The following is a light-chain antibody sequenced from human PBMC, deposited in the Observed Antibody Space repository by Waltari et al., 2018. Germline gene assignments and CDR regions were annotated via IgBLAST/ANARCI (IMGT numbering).Light chain of an antibody. J-gene: IGLJ1*01. V-gene: IGLV2-14*03. CDR2: DVS. Sequence: QSALTQPASVSGSPGQSLTISCTGTSSDVGFYNYVSWYQQHPGKAPKLMIYDVSNRPSGVSNRFSGSKSGNTASLTISGLQAEDEADYYCSSYTSSSTLYVFGTGTKVTVL. CDR3: SSYTSSSTLYV. CDR1: SSDVGFYNY.